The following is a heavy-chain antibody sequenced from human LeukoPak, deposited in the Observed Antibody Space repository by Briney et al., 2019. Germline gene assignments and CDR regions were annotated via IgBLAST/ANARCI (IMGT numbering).Heavy chain of an antibody. J-gene: IGHJ6*02. V-gene: IGHV1-18*01. CDR3: ARSGGTIFGVVITGYYYYGMDV. D-gene: IGHD3-3*01. Sequence: ASVKVSCKASGYTFTSYGISWVRQAPGQGLEWMGWISAYNGNTNYAQKLQGRVTMTTDTSTCTAYMELRSLRSDDTAVYYCARSGGTIFGVVITGYYYYGMDVWGQGTTVTVSS. CDR2: ISAYNGNT. CDR1: GYTFTSYG.